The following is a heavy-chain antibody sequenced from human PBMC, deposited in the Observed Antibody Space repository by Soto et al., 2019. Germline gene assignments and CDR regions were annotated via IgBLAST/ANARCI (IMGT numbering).Heavy chain of an antibody. D-gene: IGHD2-15*01. CDR3: AKRLADYYYGMDV. J-gene: IGHJ6*02. CDR1: GFTFSSYG. V-gene: IGHV3-30*18. Sequence: PGGSLRLSCAASGFTFSSYGMHWVRQAPGKGLEWVAVISYDGSNKYYADSVKGRFTISRDNSKNTLYLQMNSLRAEDTAVYYCAKRLADYYYGMDVWGQGTTVTVSS. CDR2: ISYDGSNK.